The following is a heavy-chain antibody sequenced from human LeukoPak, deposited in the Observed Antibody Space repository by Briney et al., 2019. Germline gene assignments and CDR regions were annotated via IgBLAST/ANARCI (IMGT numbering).Heavy chain of an antibody. CDR2: IKQDGSEK. J-gene: IGHJ4*02. Sequence: GGSLRLSCAASGFTFDDYGMSWVRQAPGKGLEWVANIKQDGSEKYYVDSVKGRFTISRDNAKNSLYLQMNSLRVEDTAVYYCATSRSLDYWDQGTLVTVSS. V-gene: IGHV3-7*01. CDR1: GFTFDDYG. CDR3: ATSRSLDY.